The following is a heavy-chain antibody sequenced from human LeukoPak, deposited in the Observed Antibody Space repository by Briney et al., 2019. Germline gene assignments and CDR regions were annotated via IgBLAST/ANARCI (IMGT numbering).Heavy chain of an antibody. D-gene: IGHD3-10*01. Sequence: SETLSLTCTVSGGSISSGDYYWSWIRQPPGKGLEWIGYIYYSGSTYYNPSLKSRVTISVDTSKNQFSLKLSSVTVADTAVYYCARVRGTYYGSGPYYYYGMDVWGQGTTVTVSS. J-gene: IGHJ6*02. CDR1: GGSISSGDYY. V-gene: IGHV4-30-4*01. CDR2: IYYSGST. CDR3: ARVRGTYYGSGPYYYYGMDV.